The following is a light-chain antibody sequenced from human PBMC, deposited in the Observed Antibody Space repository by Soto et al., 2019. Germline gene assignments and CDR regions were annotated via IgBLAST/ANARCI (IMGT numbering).Light chain of an antibody. Sequence: DIQMTQSPSSLSASVRDRVTITCRASQGISNYLAWYQQNPGKVPKLLIYAASTLQSGVPSRFSGSGSGTDFTLTIISLQPEDVATYYCQKYDSAPWTFGQGTKVEIK. J-gene: IGKJ1*01. CDR2: AAS. CDR3: QKYDSAPWT. V-gene: IGKV1-27*01. CDR1: QGISNY.